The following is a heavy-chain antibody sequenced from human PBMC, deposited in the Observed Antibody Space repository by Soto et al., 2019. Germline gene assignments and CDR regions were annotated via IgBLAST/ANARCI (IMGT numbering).Heavy chain of an antibody. CDR1: GGSFSGYY. CDR3: ASRDYAARNWFDP. CDR2: INHSGST. Sequence: SETLSLTCAVYGGSFSGYYWSWIRQPPGKGLEWIGEINHSGSTNYNPSLKSRVTISVDTSKNQFSLKLSSVTAADTAVYYCASRDYAARNWFDPWGQGTLVTVSS. D-gene: IGHD4-17*01. V-gene: IGHV4-34*01. J-gene: IGHJ5*02.